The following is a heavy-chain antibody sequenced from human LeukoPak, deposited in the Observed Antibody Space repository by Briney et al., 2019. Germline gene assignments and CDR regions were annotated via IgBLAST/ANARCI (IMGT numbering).Heavy chain of an antibody. D-gene: IGHD5-12*01. J-gene: IGHJ4*02. CDR2: TYYRSKWYN. CDR3: ARGGPNRGYDWDYFDY. Sequence: SQTLSLTCAISGGSVSSNSAAWNWIRQSPSRGLEWLGRTYYRSKWYNDCAVSVKSRITINPDTSKNQFSLQLNSVTPEDTAVYYCARGGPNRGYDWDYFDYWGQGTLVTVSS. CDR1: GGSVSSNSAA. V-gene: IGHV6-1*01.